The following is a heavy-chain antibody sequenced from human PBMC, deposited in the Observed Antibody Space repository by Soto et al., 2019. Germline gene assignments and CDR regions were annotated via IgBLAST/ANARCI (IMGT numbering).Heavy chain of an antibody. V-gene: IGHV1-69*13. CDR3: ASPKTAGRYFDWLLYPFEY. D-gene: IGHD3-9*01. Sequence: ASVKVSCKASGGTYSIYAIIWVRQAPGQGLEWMGGIIPIFGTANYAQKFQGRVTITADESTSTAYMELSNLRSEDTAVYYCASPKTAGRYFDWLLYPFEYWGQGTLVTVSS. J-gene: IGHJ4*02. CDR2: IIPIFGTA. CDR1: GGTYSIYA.